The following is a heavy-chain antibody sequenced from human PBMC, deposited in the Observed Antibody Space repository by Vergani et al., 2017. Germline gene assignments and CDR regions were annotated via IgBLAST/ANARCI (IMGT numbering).Heavy chain of an antibody. D-gene: IGHD1-26*01. CDR2: IYYSGST. V-gene: IGHV4-39*01. CDR1: GGSLSSSSYY. J-gene: IGHJ2*01. Sequence: QLQLQESGPGLVKPSETLSLTCTVSGGSLSSSSYYWGWIRHPPGKGLEWIGSIYYSGSTYYNPSLKSRVTISVDTSKNQFSLKLSSVTAADTAVYYCARPVGRKNWYFDLWGRGTLVTVSS. CDR3: ARPVGRKNWYFDL.